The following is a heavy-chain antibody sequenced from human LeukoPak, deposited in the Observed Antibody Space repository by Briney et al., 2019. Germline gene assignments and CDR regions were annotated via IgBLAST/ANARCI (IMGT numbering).Heavy chain of an antibody. CDR1: GYTFSDYY. V-gene: IGHV1-2*02. CDR2: INPSSGDT. Sequence: ASVKVSCKASGYTFSDYYMHWVRQAPGQGLEWMGWINPSSGDTNYAQKFQGRVTMTRDTSISTAYMELSWLRADDTAIYYCARDVHDYGGNSGFGYWGQGSLVIVSS. D-gene: IGHD4-23*01. CDR3: ARDVHDYGGNSGFGY. J-gene: IGHJ4*02.